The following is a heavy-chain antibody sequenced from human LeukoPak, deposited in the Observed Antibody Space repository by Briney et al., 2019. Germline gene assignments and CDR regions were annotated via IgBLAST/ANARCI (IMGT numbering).Heavy chain of an antibody. CDR3: AREIYCSSTSCYIV. CDR2: ITSGGTTM. CDR1: GFIFRNYG. J-gene: IGHJ6*02. Sequence: PGGSLRLSCAASGFIFRNYGMNRVRQAPRRGLEWVSYITSGGTTMYYADSVKGRFTISRDNVKNSLYLQMNSLRAEDTAVYYCAREIYCSSTSCYIVWGQGTTVTVSS. V-gene: IGHV3-48*03. D-gene: IGHD2-2*02.